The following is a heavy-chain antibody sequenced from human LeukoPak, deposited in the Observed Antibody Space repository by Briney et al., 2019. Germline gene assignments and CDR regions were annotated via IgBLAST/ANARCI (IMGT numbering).Heavy chain of an antibody. V-gene: IGHV4-4*07. CDR2: IYTSGST. J-gene: IGHJ4*02. Sequence: SETLSLTCTVSGGSISSYYWSWIRQSAGKGLEWIGRIYTSGSTNYNPSLKSRVTMSVDTSKNQFSLKLSSVTAADTAVYYCARDRYDSSGYYYEYFDYWGQGTLVTVSS. CDR1: GGSISSYY. CDR3: ARDRYDSSGYYYEYFDY. D-gene: IGHD3-22*01.